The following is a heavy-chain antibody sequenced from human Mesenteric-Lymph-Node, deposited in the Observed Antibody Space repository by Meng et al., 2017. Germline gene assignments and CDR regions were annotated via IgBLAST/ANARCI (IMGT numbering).Heavy chain of an antibody. J-gene: IGHJ4*02. CDR1: GGSISSNGYY. D-gene: IGHD3-10*01. V-gene: IGHV4-39*01. Sequence: QLQESGPGLVGPSQTLSLTCTVSGGSISSNGYYWDWVRQPPGKGLEWIGAIYHSGSTSYNPSLQSRVTMFVDTSKNQFSLMLTSVTATDTAVYYCARRRGGSGRDCWGQGTLVTVSS. CDR2: IYHSGST. CDR3: ARRRGGSGRDC.